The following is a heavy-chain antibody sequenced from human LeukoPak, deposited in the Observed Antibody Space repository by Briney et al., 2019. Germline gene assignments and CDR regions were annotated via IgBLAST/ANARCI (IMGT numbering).Heavy chain of an antibody. CDR3: ATALGTSYDMRHHRGAFDN. Sequence: PGGSLRLSCAASGFTFSTYAMHWVRQAPGKGLEWVAVILSDGSQKYYRDSVRGRFTISRDNSKNTMYLQMNSLRPEDTTVYYCATALGTSYDMRHHRGAFDNWGQGTLVTVSS. J-gene: IGHJ4*02. D-gene: IGHD3-9*01. V-gene: IGHV3-30*04. CDR1: GFTFSTYA. CDR2: ILSDGSQK.